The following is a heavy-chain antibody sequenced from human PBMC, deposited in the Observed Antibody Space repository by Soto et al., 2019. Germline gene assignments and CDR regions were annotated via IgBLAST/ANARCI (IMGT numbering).Heavy chain of an antibody. J-gene: IGHJ4*02. V-gene: IGHV4-31*03. CDR2: IYYSGST. Sequence: SETLSLTCTVSGGSISSGGYYWSWIRQHPGKGLEWIGYIYYSGSTYYNPSLKSRVTIPVDASKNQFSLKLSSVTAADTAVYYCASFSSSWRDFDYWGQGTLVTVSS. CDR3: ASFSSSWRDFDY. CDR1: GGSISSGGYY. D-gene: IGHD6-13*01.